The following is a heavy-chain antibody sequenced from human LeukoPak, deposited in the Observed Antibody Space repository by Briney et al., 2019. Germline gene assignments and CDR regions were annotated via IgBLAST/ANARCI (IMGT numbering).Heavy chain of an antibody. CDR1: GFTFSSYG. D-gene: IGHD3-22*01. CDR3: AKVSFFGYPLLGY. J-gene: IGHJ4*02. V-gene: IGHV3-30*02. CDR2: IHHDGSNK. Sequence: GGSLRLSCAASGFTFSSYGMHWVRQAPGKGLDWVAFIHHDGSNKYYADSVRGRFTISRDNSKNTLYLQMNSLRAEDTAVYYCAKVSFFGYPLLGYWGQGTLVTVSS.